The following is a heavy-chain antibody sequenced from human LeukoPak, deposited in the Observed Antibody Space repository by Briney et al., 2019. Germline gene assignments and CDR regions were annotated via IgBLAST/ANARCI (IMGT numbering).Heavy chain of an antibody. V-gene: IGHV3-23*01. J-gene: IGHJ4*02. CDR1: GFTLRSYA. Sequence: GSLRLSCAASGFTLRSYAMSWVRQAPGKGLEWVSSISGSGDSTYNADSVKGRFTISRDNSKNTLYLQMNSLRAEDTAVYYCAKDRYNSGWGYFDYWGQGTLVTVSS. CDR3: AKDRYNSGWGYFDY. D-gene: IGHD6-19*01. CDR2: ISGSGDST.